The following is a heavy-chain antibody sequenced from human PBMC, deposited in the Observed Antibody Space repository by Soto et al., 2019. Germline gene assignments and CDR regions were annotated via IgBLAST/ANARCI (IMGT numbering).Heavy chain of an antibody. CDR2: IYYSGST. V-gene: IGHV4-59*01. D-gene: IGHD6-13*01. Sequence: QVQLQESGPGLVKPSETLSLTCTVSGGSISSYYWSWIRQPPGKGLEWIGYIYYSGSTNYNPSLKRRVAISVDTSKNRSSLKLSSVTAADTAVYYCARENRQQLAFDYWGQGTLVTVAS. CDR3: ARENRQQLAFDY. J-gene: IGHJ4*02. CDR1: GGSISSYY.